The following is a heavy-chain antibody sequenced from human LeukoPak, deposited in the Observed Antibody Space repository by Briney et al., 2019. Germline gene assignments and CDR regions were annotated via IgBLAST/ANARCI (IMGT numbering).Heavy chain of an antibody. Sequence: KASETLSLTCAVYGGSFSGYYWSWIRQPPGKGLEWIGEINHSGSTNYNPSLKSRVTISVDTSKNQFSLKLSSVTAADTAVYYCARTYYYDSSGYYYYFDYWGQGTLVTVSS. CDR2: INHSGST. D-gene: IGHD3-22*01. V-gene: IGHV4-34*01. CDR3: ARTYYYDSSGYYYYFDY. J-gene: IGHJ4*02. CDR1: GGSFSGYY.